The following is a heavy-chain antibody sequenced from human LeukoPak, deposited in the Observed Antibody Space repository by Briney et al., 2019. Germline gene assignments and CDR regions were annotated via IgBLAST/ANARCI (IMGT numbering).Heavy chain of an antibody. CDR2: IYYSGST. CDR1: GGSISSSSYY. J-gene: IGHJ3*02. CDR3: ARTRNSSAFDI. Sequence: SETLSLTCTVSGGSISSSSYYWGWIRQPPGKGLEWIGSIYYSGSTYYNPSLKSRVTISVDTSKNQFSLKLSSVTAADTAVYYCARTRNSSAFDIWGQGTMVTVSS. V-gene: IGHV4-39*01. D-gene: IGHD2-21*01.